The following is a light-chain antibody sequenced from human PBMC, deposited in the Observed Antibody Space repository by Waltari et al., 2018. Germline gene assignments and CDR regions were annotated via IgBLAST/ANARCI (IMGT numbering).Light chain of an antibody. CDR2: AAS. Sequence: DIQMTPSPSSVSASLAARVTITCRASQDISSWLAWYKQKPGKAPKLLIYAASTLQSGVPSRFSGSGSGTDFTLTISSLQPEDFATYFCQQANSFPITFGQGTRLEIK. CDR3: QQANSFPIT. CDR1: QDISSW. V-gene: IGKV1D-12*01. J-gene: IGKJ5*01.